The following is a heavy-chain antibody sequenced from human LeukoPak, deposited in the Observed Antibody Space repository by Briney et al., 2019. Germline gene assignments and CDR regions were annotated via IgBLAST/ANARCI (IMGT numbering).Heavy chain of an antibody. Sequence: GGSLRLSCEASGLAFRNFAMSWVRQAPGKGLEWVSGMTGSGGSSYYADSVKGRFTISRDNAKNALYLQMNSLRAEDTALYYCAKMKGQRLNDYCMDVWGKGTTVTVSS. CDR1: GLAFRNFA. CDR3: AKMKGQRLNDYCMDV. J-gene: IGHJ6*03. CDR2: MTGSGGSS. V-gene: IGHV3-23*01.